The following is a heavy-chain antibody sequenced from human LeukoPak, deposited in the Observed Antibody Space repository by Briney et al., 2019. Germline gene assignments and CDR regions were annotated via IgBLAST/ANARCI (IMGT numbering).Heavy chain of an antibody. J-gene: IGHJ6*02. V-gene: IGHV3-9*01. CDR3: ARDSRGRGPRMDV. Sequence: PGGSLRLSCAASGFTFDDYAMHWVRQAPGKGLEWVSGISWNSGSIGYADSVKGRFTISRDNAKNSLYLQMNSLRAEDTAVYYCARDSRGRGPRMDVWGQGTTVTVSS. CDR1: GFTFDDYA. D-gene: IGHD3-10*01. CDR2: ISWNSGSI.